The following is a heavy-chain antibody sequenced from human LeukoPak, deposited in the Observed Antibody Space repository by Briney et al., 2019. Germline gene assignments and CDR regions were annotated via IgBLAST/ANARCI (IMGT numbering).Heavy chain of an antibody. CDR2: TYYRSKWYN. J-gene: IGHJ3*02. Sequence: SQTLSLTCAISGDSVSSNSAAWNWIRQSPSRGLEWLGRTYYRSKWYNDYAVSVKSRITINPDTSKNQFSLQLNSVTPEDTAVYYCARAKEYGGSGYMGRRYAFDIWGQGTMVTVSS. D-gene: IGHD3-22*01. V-gene: IGHV6-1*01. CDR1: GDSVSSNSAA. CDR3: ARAKEYGGSGYMGRRYAFDI.